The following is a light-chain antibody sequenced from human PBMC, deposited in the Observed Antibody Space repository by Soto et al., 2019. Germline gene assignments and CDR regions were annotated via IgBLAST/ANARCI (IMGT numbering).Light chain of an antibody. V-gene: IGKV3-20*01. CDR1: QSGSNNY. Sequence: IVLTQSPGTLSLSPGERATLSCRASQSGSNNYLACFEEILGEAPRVLKCGASNRATGITDRFSGSGSGTDFTLTISKLEPEDFAVDYCQQYGSSPITFGQGRRREI. CDR2: GAS. CDR3: QQYGSSPIT. J-gene: IGKJ5*01.